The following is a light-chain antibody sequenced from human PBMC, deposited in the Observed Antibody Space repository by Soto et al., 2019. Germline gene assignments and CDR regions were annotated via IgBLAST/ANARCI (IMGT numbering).Light chain of an antibody. J-gene: IGKJ2*01. V-gene: IGKV1-5*01. CDR1: QSISDL. CDR2: DAS. CDR3: QQYNSPYT. Sequence: DIHLTQSPSTLSASVGDRVTITCRASQSISDLFAWYHQKPGKAPKLLIYDASSLESGAPSRFGGSGDGTEFTLTISSLQPDDFATYYCQQYNSPYTFGQGTKVDIK.